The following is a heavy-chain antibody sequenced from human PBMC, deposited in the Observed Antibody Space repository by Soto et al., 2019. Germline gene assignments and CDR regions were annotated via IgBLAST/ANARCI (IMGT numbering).Heavy chain of an antibody. D-gene: IGHD4-17*01. CDR3: GRDQVKGTVTII. CDR2: ISYDGSNK. V-gene: IGHV3-30-3*01. Sequence: QVQLVESGGGVVQSGRSLRLSCAASGFTFTNYPMHWVRQAPGKGLQWVAVISYDGSNKYYADSVKGRFTISRENSKNTMYLQMNSRRAEDTAVYYCGRDQVKGTVTIIWGQGTLVTVSS. J-gene: IGHJ4*02. CDR1: GFTFTNYP.